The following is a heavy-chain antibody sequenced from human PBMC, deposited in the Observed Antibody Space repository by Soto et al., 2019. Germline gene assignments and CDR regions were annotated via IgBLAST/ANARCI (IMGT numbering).Heavy chain of an antibody. J-gene: IGHJ4*02. Sequence: SETLSLTCTVSGGSISSSSYYWGWIRQPPGKGLEWIGSIYYSGSTYYNPSLKSRITISGDTSKNQFSLKQSSVTAADTAVYYCARVNDCGGDCYSPFDYWGQGTLVTVSS. CDR1: GGSISSSSYY. D-gene: IGHD2-21*02. CDR3: ARVNDCGGDCYSPFDY. CDR2: IYYSGST. V-gene: IGHV4-39*01.